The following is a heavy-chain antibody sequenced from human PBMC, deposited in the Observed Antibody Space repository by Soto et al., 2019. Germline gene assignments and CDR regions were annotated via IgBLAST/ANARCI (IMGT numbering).Heavy chain of an antibody. V-gene: IGHV4-30-4*01. Sequence: SETLSLTCSVSGDSISSVDYFWAWIRQPPGQALEYIGYIYKSASTYYNPSFESRVAISLDTSKSQFSLNVTSVTAADTAVYFCARGRYCLTGRCFPNWFDSWGQGTLVTVSS. J-gene: IGHJ5*01. CDR1: GDSISSVDYF. CDR3: ARGRYCLTGRCFPNWFDS. CDR2: IYKSAST. D-gene: IGHD2-15*01.